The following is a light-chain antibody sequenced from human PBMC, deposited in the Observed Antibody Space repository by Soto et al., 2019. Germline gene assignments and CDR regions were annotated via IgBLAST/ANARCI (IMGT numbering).Light chain of an antibody. CDR2: GAS. J-gene: IGKJ1*01. CDR3: QQYANSPGT. CDR1: QSVSSSY. V-gene: IGKV3-20*01. Sequence: EIVLTQSPGTLSLSPGERATLSCRASQSVSSSYLAWYQQKPGQAPRLLIYGASSRATGIPDRFSGSGSGTDFTLTISRLEPEDFAVYYCQQYANSPGTFGQGTNVEIK.